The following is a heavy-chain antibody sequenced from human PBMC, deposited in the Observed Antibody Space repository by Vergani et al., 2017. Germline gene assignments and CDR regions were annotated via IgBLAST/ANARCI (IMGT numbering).Heavy chain of an antibody. CDR1: GFTFSSYG. D-gene: IGHD6-19*01. J-gene: IGHJ4*02. Sequence: QVQLVESGGGVVQPGRSLRLSCAASGFTFSSYGMHWVRQAPGKGLEWVAVISYDGSNKYYADSVKGRFTISRDNSKNTLYLQMNSLRAEDTAVYYCASVAVAGPFDYWGQGTLVTVSS. CDR2: ISYDGSNK. V-gene: IGHV3-30*03. CDR3: ASVAVAGPFDY.